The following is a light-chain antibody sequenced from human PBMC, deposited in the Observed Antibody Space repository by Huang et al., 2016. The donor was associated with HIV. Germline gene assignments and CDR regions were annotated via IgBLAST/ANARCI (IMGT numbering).Light chain of an antibody. CDR1: QSVLYSSNNKNY. CDR2: WAS. CDR3: QQYYSTWT. Sequence: DIVMTQSPDSLAVSLGESATINCKSSQSVLYSSNNKNYLAWYQQKPGQPPKLLIYWASTRESGVPDRCSGSGSGTDFTLTISSLQAEDVAVYYCQQYYSTWTFGQGTKVEIK. J-gene: IGKJ1*01. V-gene: IGKV4-1*01.